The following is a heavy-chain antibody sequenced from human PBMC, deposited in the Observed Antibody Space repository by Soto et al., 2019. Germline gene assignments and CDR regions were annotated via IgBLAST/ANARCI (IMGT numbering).Heavy chain of an antibody. V-gene: IGHV3-7*01. CDR2: IKQDGSEK. J-gene: IGHJ4*02. CDR1: GLTLSASW. CDR3: VRNKF. Sequence: EVHLVDSGGGLVQPGGSLRLSCAASGLTLSASWMSWVRQAPGKGLEWVANIKQDGSEKYYVDSVKGRFTISRDNAKNSLYLQMNSLRAENTAVYYCVRNKFWGQGTLVTVSS.